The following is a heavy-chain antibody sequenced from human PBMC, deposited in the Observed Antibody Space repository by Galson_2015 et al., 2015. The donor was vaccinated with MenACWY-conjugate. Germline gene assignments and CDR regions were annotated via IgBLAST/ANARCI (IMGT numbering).Heavy chain of an antibody. CDR2: ISGSGDSTNYT. D-gene: IGHD3-3*01. J-gene: IGHJ5*02. CDR1: GFTFSNYA. V-gene: IGHV3-23*01. CDR3: ARDRGLEWLPSNWFDP. Sequence: SLRLSCAASGFTFSNYAMSWVRQAPGKGPEWVSGISGSGDSTNYTHYADSVRGRFNISRDNSKNTLYLQMNNLRADDTAMYYCARDRGLEWLPSNWFDPWGQGTLVTVSS.